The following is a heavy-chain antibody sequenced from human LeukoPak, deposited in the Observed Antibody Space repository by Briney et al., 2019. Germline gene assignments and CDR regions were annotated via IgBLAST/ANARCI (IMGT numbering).Heavy chain of an antibody. J-gene: IGHJ4*02. Sequence: GGSLRLSCAASGFTFSSCAMSWVRQAPGKGLEWASAIISSGDSTYYADSVKGRFTISRDNSKNTLHLQMNSLRAEDTAVYYCAKIKDAVVTLNYFDYWGQGTLVTVSS. D-gene: IGHD4-23*01. V-gene: IGHV3-23*01. CDR1: GFTFSSCA. CDR3: AKIKDAVVTLNYFDY. CDR2: IISSGDST.